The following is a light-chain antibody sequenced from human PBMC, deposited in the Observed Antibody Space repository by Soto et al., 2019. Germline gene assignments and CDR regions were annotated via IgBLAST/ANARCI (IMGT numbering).Light chain of an antibody. J-gene: IGLJ1*01. CDR3: NSYTSSSTHV. Sequence: QSVLTQPASVSASPGQSITISCTGTSSGVGGYNYVSWYQQHPGKAPKLMIYDVSNRPSGVSDRFSGSKSGNTASLTISGLQAEDEADYYCNSYTSSSTHVFGTGTRSPS. CDR2: DVS. V-gene: IGLV2-14*01. CDR1: SSGVGGYNY.